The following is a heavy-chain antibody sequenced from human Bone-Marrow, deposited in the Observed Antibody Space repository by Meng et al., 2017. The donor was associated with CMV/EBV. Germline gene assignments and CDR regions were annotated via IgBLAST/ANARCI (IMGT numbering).Heavy chain of an antibody. CDR2: VSSDGSST. J-gene: IGHJ4*02. CDR1: GFTFSRYW. CDR3: AKDSSSWSTEPNYFDY. Sequence: GESLKISCEGSGFTFSRYWMHWVRQAPGKGLVWVSRVSSDGSSTTYADSVKGRSTISRDNSKNTLYLQMNSLRAEDTAVYYCAKDSSSWSTEPNYFDYWGQGTLVTVSS. V-gene: IGHV3-74*01. D-gene: IGHD6-13*01.